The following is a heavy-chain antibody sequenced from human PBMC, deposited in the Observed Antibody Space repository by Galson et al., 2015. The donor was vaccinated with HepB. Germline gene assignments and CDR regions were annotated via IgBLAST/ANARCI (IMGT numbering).Heavy chain of an antibody. Sequence: LRLSCAASGFTFSSYWMHWVRQAPGKGLVWVSHINSDGSTTTYADSVKGRFTISRDNAKNTLFLQMNSLRAGDTAVYYCARDLGGSGTYLADYWGQGTLVTVSS. CDR2: INSDGSTT. CDR1: GFTFSSYW. J-gene: IGHJ4*02. CDR3: ARDLGGSGTYLADY. V-gene: IGHV3-74*01. D-gene: IGHD3-10*01.